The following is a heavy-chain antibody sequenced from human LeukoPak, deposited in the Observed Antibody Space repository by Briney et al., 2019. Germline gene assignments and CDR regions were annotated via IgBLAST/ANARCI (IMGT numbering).Heavy chain of an antibody. J-gene: IGHJ4*02. CDR3: ANLGKYCSGFSCYK. D-gene: IGHD2-2*02. Sequence: GGSLRLSCAASGFTFDDCAMHWVRQAPGKGLEWVSGISWNGGSIGYADSVKGRFTISRDNAKNSLYLQMNSLRAEDTAVYYCANLGKYCSGFSCYKWGQGTLVTVSS. CDR2: ISWNGGSI. CDR1: GFTFDDCA. V-gene: IGHV3-9*01.